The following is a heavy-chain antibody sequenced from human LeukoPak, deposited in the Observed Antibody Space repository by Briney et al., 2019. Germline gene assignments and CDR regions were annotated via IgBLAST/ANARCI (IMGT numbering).Heavy chain of an antibody. CDR3: ARSNYYSSGTYYNDY. CDR1: GFSLSTRGVA. Sequence: NESGPTLVNPTQTLTLTCIFSGFSLSTRGVAVAWIRQPPGKALEWLALIYWDDDKRYSPSLKSRLTITKDTSKNHVVLTMTNMDPVDTATYYCARSNYYSSGTYYNDYWGQGTLVTVSS. CDR2: IYWDDDK. V-gene: IGHV2-5*02. J-gene: IGHJ4*02. D-gene: IGHD3-10*01.